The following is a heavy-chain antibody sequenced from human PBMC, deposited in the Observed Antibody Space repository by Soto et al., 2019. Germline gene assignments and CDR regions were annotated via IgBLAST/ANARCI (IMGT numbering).Heavy chain of an antibody. CDR2: ISGSGGST. V-gene: IGHV3-23*01. J-gene: IGHJ4*02. D-gene: IGHD3-10*01. CDR3: AKEGRITTRGY. CDR1: GFTFSSHA. Sequence: LRLSCAASGFTFSSHAMSWVRQAPGKGLEWVSAISGSGGSTYYADSVKGRFTISRDNSKNTLYLQMNSLRADDTAVYYCAKEGRITTRGYWGQGTLVTVSS.